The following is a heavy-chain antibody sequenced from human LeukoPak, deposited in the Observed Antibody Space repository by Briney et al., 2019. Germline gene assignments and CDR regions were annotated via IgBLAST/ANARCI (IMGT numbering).Heavy chain of an antibody. CDR1: GFTFGDYA. V-gene: IGHV3-49*04. CDR2: IRSKVYGETT. J-gene: IGHJ4*02. CDR3: TRLVPYLDY. Sequence: GGSLRLSYTASGFTFGDYAMSGARQAPGQGLEWLGFIRSKVYGETTEYAASVKGRFTVSRDDSNSLAYLQMNSLQTEDTAVYYCTRLVPYLDYWGQGTLVTVSS. D-gene: IGHD2-2*01.